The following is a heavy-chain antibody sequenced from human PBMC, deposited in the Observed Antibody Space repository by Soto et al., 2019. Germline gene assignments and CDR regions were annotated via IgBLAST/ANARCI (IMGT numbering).Heavy chain of an antibody. CDR3: ARGRSMTTVTDRPNY. CDR2: ISYDGSNK. Sequence: GGSLRLSCAASGFTFSSYAMHWVRQAPGKGLEWVAVISYDGSNKYYADSVKGRFTISRDNSKNTLYLQMNSLRAEDTAVYYCARGRSMTTVTDRPNYWGQGTLVTVSS. D-gene: IGHD4-17*01. CDR1: GFTFSSYA. V-gene: IGHV3-30-3*01. J-gene: IGHJ4*02.